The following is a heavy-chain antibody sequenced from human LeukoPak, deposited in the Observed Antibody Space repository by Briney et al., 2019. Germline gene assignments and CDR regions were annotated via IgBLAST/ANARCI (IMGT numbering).Heavy chain of an antibody. J-gene: IGHJ5*02. CDR1: GGTFSSYA. Sequence: SVKVSCKASGGTFSSYAISWVRQAPGQGLEWMGGIIPIFGTANYAQKFQGRVTITTDESTSTAYMELSSLRSEDTAVYYCARAQSTPGIVGASPWFDPWGQGTLVTVSS. D-gene: IGHD1-26*01. CDR3: ARAQSTPGIVGASPWFDP. CDR2: IIPIFGTA. V-gene: IGHV1-69*05.